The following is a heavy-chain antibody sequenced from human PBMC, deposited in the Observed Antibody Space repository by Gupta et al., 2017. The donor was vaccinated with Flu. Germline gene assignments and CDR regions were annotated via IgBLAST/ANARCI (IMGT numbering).Heavy chain of an antibody. CDR3: ARAQGRVGDRPSYGMDV. D-gene: IGHD1-26*01. J-gene: IGHJ6*02. CDR1: GFPFSDYY. Sequence: QVQLVASGGGLVKPGGSLRLSCAASGFPFSDYYMSWTRRAPGKGLEWVSYISSSGSTIYYADSVKGRFTISRDNAKNSLYLQMNSLRAEDTAVYYCARAQGRVGDRPSYGMDVWGQGTTVTVSS. CDR2: ISSSGSTI. V-gene: IGHV3-11*01.